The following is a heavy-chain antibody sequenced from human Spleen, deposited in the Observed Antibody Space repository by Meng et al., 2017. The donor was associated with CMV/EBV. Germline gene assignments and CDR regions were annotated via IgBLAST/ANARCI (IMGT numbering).Heavy chain of an antibody. J-gene: IGHJ6*02. V-gene: IGHV4-34*01. CDR2: INHSGST. D-gene: IGHD3-3*01. Sequence: SETLSLTCAVYGGSFSGYYWSWIRQPPGKGLEWIGEINHSGSTNNNPSLKSRVTISVDTSKNQFSLKLNSVTAADTAVYYCARGRITIFGVVHMDVWGQGTTVTVSS. CDR1: GGSFSGYY. CDR3: ARGRITIFGVVHMDV.